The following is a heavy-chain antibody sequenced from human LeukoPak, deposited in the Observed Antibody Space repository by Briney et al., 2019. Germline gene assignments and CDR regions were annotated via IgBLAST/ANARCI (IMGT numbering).Heavy chain of an antibody. V-gene: IGHV3-30*04. Sequence: GGSLRLSCAVSGFTFSNYAMHWVRQAPGKGLEWVAVISYDGSNKDHADSVRGRFTISRDNAKNSLYLQMNSLRAEDTAVYYCARPPETDISDWYNWFDPWGQGTLVTVSS. J-gene: IGHJ5*02. CDR1: GFTFSNYA. D-gene: IGHD3-3*02. CDR3: ARPPETDISDWYNWFDP. CDR2: ISYDGSNK.